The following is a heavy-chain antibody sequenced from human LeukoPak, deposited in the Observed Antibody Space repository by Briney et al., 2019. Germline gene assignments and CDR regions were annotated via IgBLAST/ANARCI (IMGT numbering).Heavy chain of an antibody. CDR2: INPSGGST. Sequence: ASVKVSCKASGYTFTGYYMHWVRQAPGQGLEWMGIINPSGGSTDYAQEFQGRVTMTRDTSTSTVYMELSSLRSEDTAVYYCARDLRGYSYGYYWGQGTLVTVSS. D-gene: IGHD5-18*01. J-gene: IGHJ4*02. V-gene: IGHV1-46*01. CDR1: GYTFTGYY. CDR3: ARDLRGYSYGYY.